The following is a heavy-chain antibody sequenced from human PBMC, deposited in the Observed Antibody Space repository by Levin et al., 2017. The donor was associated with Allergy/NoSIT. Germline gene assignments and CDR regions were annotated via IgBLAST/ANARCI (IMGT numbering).Heavy chain of an antibody. V-gene: IGHV4-61*02. D-gene: IGHD3-10*01. Sequence: TSETLSLTCTVSGGSISNNDYYWSWIRQPAGKGLEWIGLIYTTGTTKYNPSLEIGATISIDTSKNQFSLKLSSVTAADTAVYYCARGDLKWFGEGWFDPWGQGTLVTVSS. CDR1: GGSISNNDYY. CDR3: ARGDLKWFGEGWFDP. CDR2: IYTTGTT. J-gene: IGHJ5*02.